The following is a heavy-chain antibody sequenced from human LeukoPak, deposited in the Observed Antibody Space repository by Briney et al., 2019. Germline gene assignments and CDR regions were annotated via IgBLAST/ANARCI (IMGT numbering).Heavy chain of an antibody. CDR3: ASRNEDIVVVPADIEEGYYYYMDV. Sequence: TGGSLRLSCAASGFTFSTYAMSWVRQAPGKGLEWVSSISGSGGRTYFADSVKGRFTISRDNSKNTLYLQMNSLRAEDTAVYYCASRNEDIVVVPADIEEGYYYYMDVWGKGTTVTISS. V-gene: IGHV3-23*01. CDR2: ISGSGGRT. J-gene: IGHJ6*03. CDR1: GFTFSTYA. D-gene: IGHD2-2*01.